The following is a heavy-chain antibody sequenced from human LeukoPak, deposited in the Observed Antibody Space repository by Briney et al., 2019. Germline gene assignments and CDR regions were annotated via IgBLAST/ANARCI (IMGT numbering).Heavy chain of an antibody. CDR1: GGTFSGYT. CDR3: AREEAARAYNWFDP. Sequence: SVKVSCKASGGTFSGYTISWVRQAPGQGLEWMGRIIPILGIANYAQKFQGRVTITADKSTSTAYMELSSLRSEDTAVYYCAREEAARAYNWFDPWGQGTLVTVSS. J-gene: IGHJ5*02. CDR2: IIPILGIA. V-gene: IGHV1-69*04. D-gene: IGHD6-6*01.